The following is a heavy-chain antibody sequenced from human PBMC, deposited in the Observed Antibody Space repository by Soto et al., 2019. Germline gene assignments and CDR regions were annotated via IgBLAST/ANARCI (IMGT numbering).Heavy chain of an antibody. D-gene: IGHD2-15*01. V-gene: IGHV4-31*03. CDR3: AGDLEGYRKVGICWGFFFDI. CDR1: GGSINSGSYY. CDR2: VHYSGST. Sequence: QVQLQESGPGLVKPSQTLSLTCTVSGGSINSGSYYWSWVRQHPGKGLEWIGYVHYSGSTYSNPYFKRRITISVDTSKFHYSLTLNSVIAEGTAVYYCAGDLEGYRKVGICWGFFFDIWGRGTMVNVAS. J-gene: IGHJ3*02.